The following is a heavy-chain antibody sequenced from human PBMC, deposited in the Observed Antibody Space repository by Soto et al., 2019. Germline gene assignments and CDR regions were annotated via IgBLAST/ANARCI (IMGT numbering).Heavy chain of an antibody. Sequence: QVQLQESGPGLVKPSQTLSLTCTVSGGSISSGGYYWSWIRQHPGKGLEWIGYIYYSGSTYYNPSLKSRVTISGDTSKNQFSLKLSSVTAADTAVYYCARAEAYCGGDCYHTFDYWGQGTLVTVSS. CDR1: GGSISSGGYY. V-gene: IGHV4-31*03. J-gene: IGHJ4*02. CDR3: ARAEAYCGGDCYHTFDY. CDR2: IYYSGST. D-gene: IGHD2-21*02.